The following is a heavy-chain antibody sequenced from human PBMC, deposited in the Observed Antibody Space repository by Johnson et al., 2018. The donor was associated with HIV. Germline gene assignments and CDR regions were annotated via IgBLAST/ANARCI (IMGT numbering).Heavy chain of an antibody. V-gene: IGHV3-30*04. J-gene: IGHJ3*02. D-gene: IGHD6-19*01. CDR1: GFTFSSCA. CDR2: ISYDGSNK. CDR3: ARGIAVSNWVDI. Sequence: QVQLVESGGGVVRPGGSLRISCAASGFTFSSCAMHWVRQAPGKGLEWETIISYDGSNKYYADSVKGRFTISRDNSKNTLYLQMNSLRAEDTAVYYCARGIAVSNWVDIWGQGTMVTVSS.